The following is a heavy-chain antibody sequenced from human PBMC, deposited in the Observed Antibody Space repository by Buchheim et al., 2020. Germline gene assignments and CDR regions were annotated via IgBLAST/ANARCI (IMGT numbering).Heavy chain of an antibody. CDR2: IKSKIDGGTT. CDR1: GFTFSSHA. V-gene: IGHV3-15*01. J-gene: IGHJ4*02. Sequence: VQLVESGGGVVQPGRSLRLSCAASGFTFSSHAMNWVRQAPTKGLEWVGRIKSKIDGGTTDYAAPVKGRFTISRDDSKNTLYLQVNSLKTEDTAVYYCTTASGLYAHDYWGQGT. D-gene: IGHD1-26*01. CDR3: TTASGLYAHDY.